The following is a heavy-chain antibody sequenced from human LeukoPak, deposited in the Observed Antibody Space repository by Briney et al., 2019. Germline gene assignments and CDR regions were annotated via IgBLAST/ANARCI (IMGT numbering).Heavy chain of an antibody. CDR1: GFTFDDYT. J-gene: IGHJ4*02. D-gene: IGHD3-10*01. CDR3: AKGKNTGSYLSHVDY. V-gene: IGHV3-43*01. CDR2: ITWDGGST. Sequence: PGGSLRLSCAASGFTFDDYTMHWVRQAPGKGLEGVSLITWDGGSTYYADSVKGRFTISRVNRKNSLYLQMNSLRTEDTALYYCAKGKNTGSYLSHVDYWGQGTLVTVSS.